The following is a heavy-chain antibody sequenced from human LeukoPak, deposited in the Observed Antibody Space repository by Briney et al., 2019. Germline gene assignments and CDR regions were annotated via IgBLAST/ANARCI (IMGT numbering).Heavy chain of an antibody. CDR2: ISYDGSNK. Sequence: GGSLRLSCAASGFTFSSYAMHWVRQAPGKGLEWVAVISYDGSNKYYADSVKGRFTISRDNSKNTLYLQMNSLRAEDTAVYYCARDDIAAAGTNYYYYYGMDVWGQGTTVTVSS. J-gene: IGHJ6*02. D-gene: IGHD6-13*01. V-gene: IGHV3-30-3*01. CDR3: ARDDIAAAGTNYYYYYGMDV. CDR1: GFTFSSYA.